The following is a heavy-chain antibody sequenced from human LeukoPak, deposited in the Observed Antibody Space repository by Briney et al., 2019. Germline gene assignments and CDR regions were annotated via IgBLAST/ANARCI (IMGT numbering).Heavy chain of an antibody. J-gene: IGHJ4*02. CDR3: PTRLAPAPLDY. CDR2: ITHGGST. D-gene: IGHD1-1*01. CDR1: GGSFSGYY. V-gene: IGHV4-34*01. Sequence: SETLSLTCAGYGGSFSGYYWTRIRQPPGKGLEWIGEITHGGSTMYNPSLKSRVTVSVDPSKNQFSLKLSSVTAADTAVCYCPTRLAPAPLDYWGQGALVTVPS.